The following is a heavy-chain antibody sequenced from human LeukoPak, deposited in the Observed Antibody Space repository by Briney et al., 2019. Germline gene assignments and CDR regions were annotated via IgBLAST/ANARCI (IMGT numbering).Heavy chain of an antibody. CDR2: ISYDGSNK. CDR3: AKQNWDDILTGYPALDY. J-gene: IGHJ4*02. CDR1: GFTFSSYG. D-gene: IGHD3-9*01. V-gene: IGHV3-30*18. Sequence: GALRLSCAASGFTFSSYGMHWVRQAPGKGLEWVAVISYDGSNKYYADSVKGRFTISRDNSKNTLYLQMNSLRAEDTAVYYCAKQNWDDILTGYPALDYWGQGTLVTVSS.